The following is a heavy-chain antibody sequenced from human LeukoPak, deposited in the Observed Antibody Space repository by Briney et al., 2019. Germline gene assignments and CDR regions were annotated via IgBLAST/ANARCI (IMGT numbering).Heavy chain of an antibody. Sequence: SVKVSCKASVGTFSSYAISWVRQAPGQGLEWMGGIIPIFGTANYAQKFQGRVTITADESTSTAYMELSSLRSEHTAVYYCSRGGPYTYYYYYMDVWGKGTTVTISS. CDR1: VGTFSSYA. J-gene: IGHJ6*03. D-gene: IGHD1-1*01. CDR2: IIPIFGTA. V-gene: IGHV1-69*13. CDR3: SRGGPYTYYYYYMDV.